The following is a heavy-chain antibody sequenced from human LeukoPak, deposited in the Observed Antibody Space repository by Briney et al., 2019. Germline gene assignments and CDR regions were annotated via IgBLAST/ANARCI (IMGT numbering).Heavy chain of an antibody. Sequence: GSSVNVSCKAFGAMFSSYSIIWVRQAPGQGLEWMGGIIPISGTANYAQRFQGRITISADRSTNTAYMEMSSLRSDDTAVYHCAGDVSGSTGCSWGQGTLVIVSS. J-gene: IGHJ4*02. V-gene: IGHV1-69*06. CDR3: AGDVSGSTGCS. CDR1: GAMFSSYS. CDR2: IIPISGTA. D-gene: IGHD2-2*01.